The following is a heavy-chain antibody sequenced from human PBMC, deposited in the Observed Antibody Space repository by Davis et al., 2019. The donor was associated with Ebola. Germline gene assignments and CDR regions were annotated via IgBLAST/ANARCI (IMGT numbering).Heavy chain of an antibody. CDR1: GDSLSSSSNGA. V-gene: IGHV6-1*01. Sequence: HSQTLSLTCVISGDSLSSSSNGAWNWLRQSPSRGLEWLGRTSYTSQWYNHYAESVRNRVTVNPDTSKNQFSLHLNSVTPEDTAVYYCARGWLRRAFDVWGQGTMVIVSS. J-gene: IGHJ3*01. D-gene: IGHD5-12*01. CDR2: TSYTSQWYN. CDR3: ARGWLRRAFDV.